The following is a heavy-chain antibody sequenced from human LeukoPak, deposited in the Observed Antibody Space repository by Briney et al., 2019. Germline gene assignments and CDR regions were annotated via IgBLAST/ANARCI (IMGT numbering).Heavy chain of an antibody. CDR1: GYTFTSYY. J-gene: IGHJ5*02. V-gene: IGHV1-46*01. D-gene: IGHD5-24*01. CDR3: ARDRGALEMATTTGWFDP. CDR2: INPSGGST. Sequence: GASVKVSCKASGYTFTSYYMHWVRQAPGQGLEWMGIINPSGGSTSYAQKFQGRVTMTRDTSTSTVYMELSSLRSEDTAVYYCARDRGALEMATTTGWFDPWGQGTLVTVSS.